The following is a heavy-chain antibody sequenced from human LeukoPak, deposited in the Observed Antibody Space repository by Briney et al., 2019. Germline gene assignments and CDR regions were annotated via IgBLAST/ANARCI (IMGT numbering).Heavy chain of an antibody. CDR3: ARGRMATITGAFDI. J-gene: IGHJ3*02. V-gene: IGHV1-2*02. Sequence: ASVKVSCKASGYTFTGYYMHWVRQAPGQGLEWMGWINPNSGGTNYAQKFQGRVTMTRDTSISTAYMELSRLRSDDTAVYYCARGRMATITGAFDIWGQGTMVTVSS. D-gene: IGHD5-24*01. CDR1: GYTFTGYY. CDR2: INPNSGGT.